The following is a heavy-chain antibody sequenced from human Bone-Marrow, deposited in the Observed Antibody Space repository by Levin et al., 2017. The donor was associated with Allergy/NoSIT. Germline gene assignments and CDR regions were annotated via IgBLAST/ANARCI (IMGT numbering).Heavy chain of an antibody. J-gene: IGHJ3*02. Sequence: GGSLRLSCAASGFAFSSYAMSWVRQGPGKGLEWVSGLTSKSDNTYYADSVKGRFTISRDNSRNTLYLQMNSLRVEDTAVYFCAKDSERSGWYSGAFDIWGQGTMVIVSS. CDR2: LTSKSDNT. CDR1: GFAFSSYA. D-gene: IGHD6-19*01. V-gene: IGHV3-23*01. CDR3: AKDSERSGWYSGAFDI.